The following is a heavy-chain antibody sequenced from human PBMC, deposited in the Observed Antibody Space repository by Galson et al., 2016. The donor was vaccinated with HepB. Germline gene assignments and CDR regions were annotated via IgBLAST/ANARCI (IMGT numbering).Heavy chain of an antibody. CDR3: ARGADFADPGWFDP. CDR2: IYFRGTT. CDR1: GGTIGSYF. D-gene: IGHD1-14*01. V-gene: IGHV4-59*01. Sequence: SETLSLTCTVSGGTIGSYFWSWLRQPPGKGLEWIGYIYFRGTTNYNPSLRSRVTISVDTSKDQFSLSLTSVTAADTAVYYCARGADFADPGWFDPWGQGTLVTVSS. J-gene: IGHJ5*02.